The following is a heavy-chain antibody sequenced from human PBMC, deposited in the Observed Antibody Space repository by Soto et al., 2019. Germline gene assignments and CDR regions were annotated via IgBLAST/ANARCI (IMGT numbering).Heavy chain of an antibody. V-gene: IGHV3-21*02. CDR1: GFSFDTYN. CDR2: ISSGRPDI. CDR3: ARDHLGIAAGDFDL. Sequence: EDQLVESGGGLVKPGGSLRLSCAASGFSFDTYNMKWVRQAPGKGLEWVSSISSGRPDIFYADSVRGRFTISRDDAKKSLFLQMNSLSADDTAVYYCARDHLGIAAGDFDLWGQGTLFTVSS. J-gene: IGHJ4*02. D-gene: IGHD6-19*01.